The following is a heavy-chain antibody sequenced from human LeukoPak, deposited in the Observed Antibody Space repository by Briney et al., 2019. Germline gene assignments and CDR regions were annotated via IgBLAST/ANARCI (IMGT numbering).Heavy chain of an antibody. V-gene: IGHV3-23*01. J-gene: IGHJ4*02. D-gene: IGHD6-19*01. CDR1: GFTFSSYP. CDR3: AREIAGITVAGHIDY. CDR2: MSGSGGST. Sequence: PGGSLTLSCAASGFTFSSYPMRWVRQAPGKALEGVSAMSGSGGSTYYADAVKGRFTISRDNSKNTLYRQINSLRAEDAAVYHCAREIAGITVAGHIDYWGQGTLFTVSS.